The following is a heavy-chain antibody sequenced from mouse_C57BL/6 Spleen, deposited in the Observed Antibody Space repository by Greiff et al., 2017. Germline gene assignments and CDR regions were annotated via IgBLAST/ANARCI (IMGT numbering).Heavy chain of an antibody. CDR3: ARRSNYGDY. V-gene: IGHV1-26*01. D-gene: IGHD2-5*01. CDR1: GYTFTDYY. CDR2: INPNNGGT. J-gene: IGHJ2*01. Sequence: VQLQQSGPELVKPGASVKISCKASGYTFTDYYMNWVKQSHGKSLEWIGDINPNNGGTSYNQKFKGKATLTVDKSSSTAYMELRSLTSEDSAVYYCARRSNYGDYWGQGTTLTVSS.